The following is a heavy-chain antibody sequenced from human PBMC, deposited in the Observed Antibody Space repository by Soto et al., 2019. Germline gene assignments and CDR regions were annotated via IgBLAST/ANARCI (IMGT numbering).Heavy chain of an antibody. J-gene: IGHJ6*02. Sequence: TGGSLRLSCAASGFTFSSYGMHWVRQAPGKGLEWVAVISYDGSNKYYADSVKGRFTISRDNSKNTLYLQMNSLRAEDTAVYYCAKAGATFNYCMDVWGQGTTVTVSS. CDR1: GFTFSSYG. CDR2: ISYDGSNK. V-gene: IGHV3-30*18. CDR3: AKAGATFNYCMDV.